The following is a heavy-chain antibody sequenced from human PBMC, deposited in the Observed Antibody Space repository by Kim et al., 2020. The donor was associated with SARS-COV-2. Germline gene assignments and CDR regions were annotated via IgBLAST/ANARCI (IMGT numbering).Heavy chain of an antibody. CDR2: IIPILGIA. Sequence: SVKVSCKASGGTFSSYAISWVRQAPGQGLEWMGRIIPILGIANYAQKFQGRVTITADKSTSTAYMELSSLRAEDTAVYYCARGNDSSSFGVDNWFDPWGQGTLVTVSS. CDR1: GGTFSSYA. D-gene: IGHD6-6*01. V-gene: IGHV1-69*04. J-gene: IGHJ5*02. CDR3: ARGNDSSSFGVDNWFDP.